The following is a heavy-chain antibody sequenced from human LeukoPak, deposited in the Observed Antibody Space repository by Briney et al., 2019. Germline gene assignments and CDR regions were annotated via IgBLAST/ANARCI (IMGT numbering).Heavy chain of an antibody. Sequence: PGGSLRLSCAASGFTFSSYGMHWVRQAPGKGLEWVAVISYDGSNKYYADSVKGRFTISRDNSKNTLYLQMNSLRAEDTAVYYYAKEGHDYGDYYYYGMDVWGKGTTVTVSS. D-gene: IGHD4-17*01. CDR3: AKEGHDYGDYYYYGMDV. J-gene: IGHJ6*04. V-gene: IGHV3-30*18. CDR2: ISYDGSNK. CDR1: GFTFSSYG.